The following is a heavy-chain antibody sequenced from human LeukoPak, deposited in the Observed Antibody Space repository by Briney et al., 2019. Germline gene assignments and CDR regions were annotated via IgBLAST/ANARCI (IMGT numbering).Heavy chain of an antibody. V-gene: IGHV4-38-2*01. CDR1: GYSISSGDY. D-gene: IGHD3-10*01. Sequence: SETLSLTCAVSGYSISSGDYWGWIRQSPGEGLEWIGNIFHSGSTYHNPSLKSRVTISVDTSKNEFSLKLSSVTAADTAVYYCARGIYYLIEYWGQGTLVTVSS. J-gene: IGHJ4*02. CDR2: IFHSGST. CDR3: ARGIYYLIEY.